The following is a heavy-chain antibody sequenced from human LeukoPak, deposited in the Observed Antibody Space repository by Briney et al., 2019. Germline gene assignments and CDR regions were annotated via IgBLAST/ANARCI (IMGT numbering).Heavy chain of an antibody. CDR2: ISGGGDSI. V-gene: IGHV3-23*01. D-gene: IGHD2-21*01. Sequence: GGSLRLSCAASGFTFSNYAITWVRQAPGKGLEWVSVISGGGDSIYYADSVRGRFTISRDNSKNTLYLQMNSLRAEDTALYYCAKEAPFILFDPWGQGTLVTVSS. CDR3: AKEAPFILFDP. J-gene: IGHJ5*02. CDR1: GFTFSNYA.